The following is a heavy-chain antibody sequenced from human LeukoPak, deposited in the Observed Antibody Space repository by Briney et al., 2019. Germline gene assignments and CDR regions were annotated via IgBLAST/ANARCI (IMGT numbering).Heavy chain of an antibody. D-gene: IGHD1-26*01. V-gene: IGHV4-4*09. CDR2: IYTSGST. J-gene: IGHJ5*02. Sequence: PSETLSLTCTVSGGSISSYYWSWIRQPPGKGLEWIGYIYTSGSTNYNPSLKSRVTISVDTSKNQFSLKLSSVTAADTAVYYCARQGSGGYFWFDPWGQGTLVTVSS. CDR1: GGSISSYY. CDR3: ARQGSGGYFWFDP.